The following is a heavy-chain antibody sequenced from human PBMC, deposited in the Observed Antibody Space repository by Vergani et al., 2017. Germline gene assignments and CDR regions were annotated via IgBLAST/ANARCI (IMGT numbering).Heavy chain of an antibody. CDR2: ISYDGTEK. CDR1: GFSFGNYA. J-gene: IGHJ4*02. D-gene: IGHD3-22*01. CDR3: ARLSYDTTPYLQGGYDC. V-gene: IGHV3-30-3*01. Sequence: QVKLEESGGGVVQPGRSLRLSCAASGFSFGNYATHWVRQAPGKGLEWVGVISYDGTEKKYADSVNGRFTISRDNSKNMLYLQMNSLRAEDTAVYYCARLSYDTTPYLQGGYDCWGQGTLVSVSS.